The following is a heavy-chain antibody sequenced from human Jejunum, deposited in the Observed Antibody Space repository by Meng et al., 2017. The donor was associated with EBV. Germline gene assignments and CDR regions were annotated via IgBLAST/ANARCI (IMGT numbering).Heavy chain of an antibody. D-gene: IGHD6-13*01. J-gene: IGHJ4*02. Sequence: EVHLVESXXXXVXXGGSLRLSCAASGFTFSNAYMTWVRQAPGKGLEWVGRIKSKTYGGTTDCAAPVKGRFTISRDDSKDTLYLQMNSLKTEDTAVYYCTTEENSNEWGQGTLVTVSS. V-gene: IGHV3-15*01. CDR3: TTEENSNE. CDR1: GFTFSNAY. CDR2: IKSKTYGGTT.